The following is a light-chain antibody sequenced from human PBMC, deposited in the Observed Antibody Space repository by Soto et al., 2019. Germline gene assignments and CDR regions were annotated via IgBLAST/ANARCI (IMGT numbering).Light chain of an antibody. J-gene: IGKJ1*01. V-gene: IGKV1-5*03. CDR2: RAS. CDR1: QSIGTW. CDR3: QQYNTSSWA. Sequence: DIQMTQSPSTLSASVGDRVTIACRASQSIGTWLAWYQQAPGKAPKLLIYRASNLESGVPSRFSGSGSGTEFTLTISSLQPDDFATYYCQQYNTSSWAFGQGTKVEIK.